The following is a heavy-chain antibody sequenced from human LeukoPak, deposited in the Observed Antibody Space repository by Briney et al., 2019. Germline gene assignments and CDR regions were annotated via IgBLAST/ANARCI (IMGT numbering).Heavy chain of an antibody. CDR3: AREGDGYNFDY. J-gene: IGHJ4*02. CDR2: IYYSGST. Sequence: SSETLSLTCTVSGGSISSYYWSWIRQPPGKGLEWIGYIYYSGSTNYNPSLKSRVTISVDTSKNQFSLKLSSVTAAGTAVYYCAREGDGYNFDYWGQGTLVTVSS. D-gene: IGHD5-24*01. V-gene: IGHV4-59*01. CDR1: GGSISSYY.